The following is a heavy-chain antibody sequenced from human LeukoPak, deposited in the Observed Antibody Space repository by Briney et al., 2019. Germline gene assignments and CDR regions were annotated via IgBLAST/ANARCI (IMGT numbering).Heavy chain of an antibody. Sequence: SETLSLTCTVSGGSISSSSYYGGWIRQPPGKGLEWIGYIYYSGSTNYNPSLKSRVTISVYTSKNQFSLKLSSVTGADTAVYYCARHGSYILSEYDAFDIWGQGTMVTVSS. CDR3: ARHGSYILSEYDAFDI. CDR2: IYYSGST. V-gene: IGHV4-61*05. CDR1: GGSISSSSYY. J-gene: IGHJ3*02. D-gene: IGHD3-9*01.